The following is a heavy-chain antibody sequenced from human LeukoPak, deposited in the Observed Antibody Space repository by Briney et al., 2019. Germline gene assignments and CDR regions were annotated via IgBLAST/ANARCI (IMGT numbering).Heavy chain of an antibody. J-gene: IGHJ4*02. CDR3: AINGGGDSGYGNFDY. CDR2: INWNSDSI. V-gene: IGHV3-9*01. D-gene: IGHD5-12*01. CDR1: GFTFDDYA. Sequence: GGSLRLSCAVSGFTFDDYAMHWVRQVPGKGVEWVSGINWNSDSIGYADSVKGRFTTSRDNAKNSLYLQMNSLRAEDTAFYYCAINGGGDSGYGNFDYWGQGTLVTVSS.